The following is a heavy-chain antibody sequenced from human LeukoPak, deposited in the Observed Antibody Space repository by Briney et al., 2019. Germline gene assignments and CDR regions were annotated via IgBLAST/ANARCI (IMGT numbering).Heavy chain of an antibody. CDR1: GFTVSSNY. D-gene: IGHD3-22*01. CDR2: IYSGGST. Sequence: PGGSLRLSCAASGFTVSSNYMSWVRQAPGKGLEWVSVIYSGGSTYYADSVKGRFTISGDNSKNTLYLQMNSLRAEDTAVYYCARLVVVNYGMDVWGQGTTVTVSS. J-gene: IGHJ6*02. CDR3: ARLVVVNYGMDV. V-gene: IGHV3-66*01.